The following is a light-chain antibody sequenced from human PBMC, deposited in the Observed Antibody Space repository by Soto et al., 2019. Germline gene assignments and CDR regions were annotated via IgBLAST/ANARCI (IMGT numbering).Light chain of an antibody. CDR3: HLRSILLWT. J-gene: IGKJ1*01. V-gene: IGKV3-11*01. Sequence: DTVLTNSPDTLCSSPXYRLPPSFRARQSVTTYLAWYQHKPGQAPRLHIYDASHRATGISARFSGSGSATDFTLTISSLEPEDFAAYYCHLRSILLWTLGQGTMVDNK. CDR1: QSVTTY. CDR2: DAS.